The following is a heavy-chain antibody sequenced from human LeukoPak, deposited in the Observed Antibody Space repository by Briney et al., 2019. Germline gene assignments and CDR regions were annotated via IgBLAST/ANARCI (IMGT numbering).Heavy chain of an antibody. Sequence: SETLSLTCAVYGGSFSGYYWSWIRQPPGKGLEWIGEINHSGSTNYNPSLKSRVTISVDTSKNQFSLKLSSVTAADTAVYYCARRKTYSGSYQNWGQGTLVTVSS. V-gene: IGHV4-34*01. CDR1: GGSFSGYY. J-gene: IGHJ4*02. CDR3: ARRKTYSGSYQN. D-gene: IGHD1-26*01. CDR2: INHSGST.